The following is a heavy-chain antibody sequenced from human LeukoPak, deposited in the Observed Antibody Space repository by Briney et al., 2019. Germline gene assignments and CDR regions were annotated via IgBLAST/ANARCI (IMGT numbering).Heavy chain of an antibody. CDR2: VNPNSGGT. V-gene: IGHV1-2*02. CDR3: AREAAAGPSPFDF. Sequence: ASVKVSCKASGYTFTSYYMHWVRQAPGQGLEWMGWVNPNSGGTNYAQKFQGRVTMTRDTSISTAYMELSRLRFDDTAVYYCAREAAAGPSPFDFWGQGTLVTVSS. J-gene: IGHJ4*02. CDR1: GYTFTSYY. D-gene: IGHD6-13*01.